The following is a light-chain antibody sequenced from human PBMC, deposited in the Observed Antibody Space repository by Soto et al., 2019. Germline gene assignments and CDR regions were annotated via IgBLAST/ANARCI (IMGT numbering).Light chain of an antibody. CDR2: EDT. V-gene: IGLV2-23*01. J-gene: IGLJ3*02. Sequence: QSALTQPASVSGSPGQSITISCTGTSSDVGSYNLVSWYQHHPGKAPKVMLYEDTKRPSGVSSRFSGSKSGNTASLTISGLQAEDEADYYCYSYAGSSTLVFGGGTKLTVL. CDR1: SSDVGSYNL. CDR3: YSYAGSSTLV.